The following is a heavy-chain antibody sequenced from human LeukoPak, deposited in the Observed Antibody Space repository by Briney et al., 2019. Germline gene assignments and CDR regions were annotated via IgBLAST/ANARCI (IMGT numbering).Heavy chain of an antibody. CDR2: ISSGGNT. D-gene: IGHD5-12*01. V-gene: IGHV3-23*01. J-gene: IGHJ4*02. Sequence: GGSLRLSCAASGFTFSSYAVSWVRQAPGKGLEWVSSISSGGNTYYADSVKGRFTISRDKTKNTLYLQMNSLRAEDTAVYYCAKEVGFSGYDDAFDFWGQGTLVTVSS. CDR3: AKEVGFSGYDDAFDF. CDR1: GFTFSSYA.